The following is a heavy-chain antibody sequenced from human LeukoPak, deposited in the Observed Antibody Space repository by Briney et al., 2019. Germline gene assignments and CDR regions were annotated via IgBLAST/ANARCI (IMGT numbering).Heavy chain of an antibody. CDR3: ARRPVEMATVSFFDH. CDR2: INHSGST. D-gene: IGHD5-24*01. CDR1: GGSFSGYY. Sequence: SETPSLTCAVYGGSFSGYYWSWIRQPPGKGLEWIGEINHSGSTNYNPSLKSRVTISVDTSKNQFSLKLSSVTAADTAVYYCARRPVEMATVSFFDHWGQGTLVTVSS. J-gene: IGHJ4*02. V-gene: IGHV4-34*01.